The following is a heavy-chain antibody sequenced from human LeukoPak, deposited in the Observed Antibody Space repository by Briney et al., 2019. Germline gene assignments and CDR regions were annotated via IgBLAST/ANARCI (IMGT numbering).Heavy chain of an antibody. CDR1: GFTFSSYA. J-gene: IGHJ4*02. CDR2: IWYDGSYK. CDR3: AKVVQYTASTGPDLDY. D-gene: IGHD6-13*01. Sequence: PGGSLRLSCAASGFTFSSYAMSWVRQAPGKGLDWVAVIWYDGSYKYYADSVKGRFTISRDNSKNTLHLQMNSLRAEDTAIYYCAKVVQYTASTGPDLDYWGPRTLVTVSS. V-gene: IGHV3-33*06.